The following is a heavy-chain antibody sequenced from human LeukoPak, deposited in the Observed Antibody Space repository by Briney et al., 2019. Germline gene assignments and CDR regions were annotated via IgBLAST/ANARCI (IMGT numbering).Heavy chain of an antibody. D-gene: IGHD3-22*01. CDR1: GFTFSSYA. CDR2: ISYDGSNK. J-gene: IGHJ4*02. Sequence: PGRSLRLSCAASGFTFSSYAMHWVRQAPGKGLEWVAVISYDGSNKYYADSVKGRFTISRDNSKNTLYLQMNSLGAEDTAVYYCARDQAYYDSSGYAWYFDYWGQGTLVTVSS. V-gene: IGHV3-30-3*01. CDR3: ARDQAYYDSSGYAWYFDY.